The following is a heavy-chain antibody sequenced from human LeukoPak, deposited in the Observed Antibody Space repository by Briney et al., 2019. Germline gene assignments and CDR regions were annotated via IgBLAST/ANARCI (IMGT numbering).Heavy chain of an antibody. CDR3: ATGNYYDSRGYYTFGH. V-gene: IGHV3-21*01. CDR1: GFTFSSYT. D-gene: IGHD3-22*01. Sequence: GGSLRLSCAGSGFTFSSYTMNWVRQAPGKGLEWVSSIRSSRSYIYYAESVKGRFTISRDNAENSLYLQMSSLRGEDTAVYYCATGNYYDSRGYYTFGHWGQGTLVTVSS. CDR2: IRSSRSYI. J-gene: IGHJ1*01.